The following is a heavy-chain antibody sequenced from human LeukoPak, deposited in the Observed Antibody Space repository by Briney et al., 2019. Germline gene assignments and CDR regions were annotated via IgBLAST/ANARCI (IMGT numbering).Heavy chain of an antibody. D-gene: IGHD3-10*02. CDR3: ARVGHCSGSYYY. Sequence: PGGSLRLSCAVSGFTFSTYSMTWVRQAPGKGLEWVSYISSSGSTIYYADSVKGRFTISRDNAKNSLYLQMNSLRAEDTAVYYCARVGHCSGSYYYWGQGTLVTVSS. CDR2: ISSSGSTI. CDR1: GFTFSTYS. J-gene: IGHJ4*02. V-gene: IGHV3-48*04.